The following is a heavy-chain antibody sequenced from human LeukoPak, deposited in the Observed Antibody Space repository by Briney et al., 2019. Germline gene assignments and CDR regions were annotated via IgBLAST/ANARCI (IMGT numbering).Heavy chain of an antibody. CDR2: IYYSGST. D-gene: IGHD6-13*01. J-gene: IGHJ3*02. Sequence: ASETLSLTCTVSGGSISSSSYYWGWIRQPPGKGLEWIGSIYYSGSTYYNPSLKSRVTISVDTSKNQFSLKLSSVTAADTAVYYCARARMGSSWYVWGPHDAFDIWGQGTMVTVSS. V-gene: IGHV4-39*01. CDR1: GGSISSSSYY. CDR3: ARARMGSSWYVWGPHDAFDI.